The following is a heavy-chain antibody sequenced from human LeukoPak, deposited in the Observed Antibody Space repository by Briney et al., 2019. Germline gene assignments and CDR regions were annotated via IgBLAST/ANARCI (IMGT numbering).Heavy chain of an antibody. CDR2: IYYSGST. Sequence: KLSETLSLTCTVSGGSISSSSYYWGWIRQPPGKGLEWIGSIYYSGSTYYNPSLKSRVTISVGTSKNQFSLKLSSVTAADTAVYYCASLRGDYYDSSGYVDYWGQGTLVTVSS. CDR3: ASLRGDYYDSSGYVDY. J-gene: IGHJ4*02. D-gene: IGHD3-22*01. CDR1: GGSISSSSYY. V-gene: IGHV4-39*01.